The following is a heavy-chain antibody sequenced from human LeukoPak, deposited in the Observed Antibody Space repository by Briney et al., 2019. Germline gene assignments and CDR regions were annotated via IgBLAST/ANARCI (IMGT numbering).Heavy chain of an antibody. D-gene: IGHD6-13*01. V-gene: IGHV3-23*01. CDR1: GFTFSSYP. CDR2: ISGSGGST. J-gene: IGHJ4*02. Sequence: PGGSLRLSCAASGFTFSSYPMSWVRQAPGKGLEWVSAISGSGGSTYYRDSVKGRFTVSRDNSKNTLYLQMNSLRAEDTAVYYCAKSPAGSSWPSIDYWGQGTLVTVSS. CDR3: AKSPAGSSWPSIDY.